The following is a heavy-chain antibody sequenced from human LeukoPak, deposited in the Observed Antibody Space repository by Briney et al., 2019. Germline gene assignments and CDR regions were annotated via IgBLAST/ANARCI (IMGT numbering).Heavy chain of an antibody. CDR1: GYTFTSYD. J-gene: IGHJ4*02. CDR2: MNPNSGNT. Sequence: ASVKVSCKASGYTFTSYDINWVRQATGQGLEWMGWMNPNSGNTGYAQKFQGRVTITRNTSISTAYMELSSLRSEDTAVYYCARFLSGSYYVFDYWGQGTLVTVSS. D-gene: IGHD1-26*01. CDR3: ARFLSGSYYVFDY. V-gene: IGHV1-8*03.